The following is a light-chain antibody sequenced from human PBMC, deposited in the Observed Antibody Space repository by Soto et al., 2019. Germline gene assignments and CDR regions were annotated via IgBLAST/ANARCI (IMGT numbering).Light chain of an antibody. V-gene: IGKV3-15*01. CDR2: GAS. CDR3: HQYNSWPLT. CDR1: QSVSSN. J-gene: IGKJ4*01. Sequence: EIVMTQSPATLSVSPGERATLSCRASQSVSSNLAWYQRKPGQGPRLLIYGASTRATGSPARFSGSGSGTEFTLSISSLQSEDFVVYFCHQYNSWPLTFGGGTKVEIK.